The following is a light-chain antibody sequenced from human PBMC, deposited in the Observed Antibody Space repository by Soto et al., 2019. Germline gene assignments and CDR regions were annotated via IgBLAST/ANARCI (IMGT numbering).Light chain of an antibody. CDR2: DVG. Sequence: QSALTQPPSASGSPGQSVTISCTGTSSDVGGYNSVSWYQQHPGKAPKLIIYDVGKRPSGVPDRFSGSKSANTASLTVSGLQAEDEADYYCLSFAASNNWGFGTGTKVTVL. J-gene: IGLJ1*01. CDR3: LSFAASNNWG. CDR1: SSDVGGYNS. V-gene: IGLV2-8*01.